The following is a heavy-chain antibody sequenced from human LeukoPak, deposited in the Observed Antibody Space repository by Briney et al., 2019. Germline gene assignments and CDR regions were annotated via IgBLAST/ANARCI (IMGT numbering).Heavy chain of an antibody. Sequence: PGGSLRLSCAASGFPFSDDWMSWVRQAPGKGLEWVGRIKKEGDGGTTDYAAPVKGRFTISRDDSKNMLYLEMNNLKIEDTAVYYCTTVTMVRDYDYWGQGTLVTVSS. V-gene: IGHV3-15*01. CDR1: GFPFSDDW. J-gene: IGHJ4*02. D-gene: IGHD3-10*01. CDR3: TTVTMVRDYDY. CDR2: IKKEGDGGTT.